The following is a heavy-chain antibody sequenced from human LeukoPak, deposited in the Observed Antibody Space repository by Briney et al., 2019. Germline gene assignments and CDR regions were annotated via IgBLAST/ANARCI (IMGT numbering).Heavy chain of an antibody. CDR2: ISAHDGRT. J-gene: IGHJ5*02. V-gene: IGHV1-18*01. Sequence: ASVKVSCKASGYTFTSYGITWVRQAPGQGLEWMGWISAHDGRTNYAQKFQGRVTMTTDTSTSTAYMELRSLRSDDTAVYYCVRGDVVVSAAVRFDPWGQGTLVTVSS. D-gene: IGHD2-2*01. CDR3: VRGDVVVSAAVRFDP. CDR1: GYTFTSYG.